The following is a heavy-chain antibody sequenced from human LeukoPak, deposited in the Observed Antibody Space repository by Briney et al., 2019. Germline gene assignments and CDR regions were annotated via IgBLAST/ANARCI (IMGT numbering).Heavy chain of an antibody. D-gene: IGHD6-25*01. V-gene: IGHV3-30*18. CDR3: AKESSDYYYGMDV. Sequence: RGSLRLSCAASGFTFSSYAMSWVRQAPGKGLEWVAVISYDGSNKYYADSVKGRFTISRDNSKNTLYLQMNSLRAEDTAVYYCAKESSDYYYGMDVWGQGTTVTVSS. CDR1: GFTFSSYA. CDR2: ISYDGSNK. J-gene: IGHJ6*02.